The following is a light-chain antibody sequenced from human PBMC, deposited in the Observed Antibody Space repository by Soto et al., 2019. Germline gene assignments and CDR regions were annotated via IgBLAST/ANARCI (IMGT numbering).Light chain of an antibody. Sequence: DILMTQTPLSSPVTLGQPASISCRSSESLLHIDGTTYLSWLQQRPGQPPRVIIYKISDRLSGVPDRFSGSGVGTDLTLKISRVEAEDVGVYYCMQATQFPRTFGQGTKVDI. CDR2: KIS. CDR1: ESLLHIDGTTY. J-gene: IGKJ1*01. V-gene: IGKV2-24*01. CDR3: MQATQFPRT.